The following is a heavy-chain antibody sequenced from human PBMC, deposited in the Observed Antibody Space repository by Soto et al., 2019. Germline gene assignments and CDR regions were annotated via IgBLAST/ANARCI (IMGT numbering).Heavy chain of an antibody. J-gene: IGHJ6*02. CDR1: GYSFTDYH. Sequence: QVQLVQSGAEVKKPGASVKVSCKASGYSFTDYHIHWVRQAPGQGLEWLGRINPKSGGTSTAQKFQGWGTITTDPSIGTAGFVLTRLTSDVTPIYYCPRGDCTECTSRVCTFFYNPDMDIWGPGTTVTVSS. D-gene: IGHD2-8*01. V-gene: IGHV1-2*04. CDR3: PRGDCTECTSRVCTFFYNPDMDI. CDR2: INPKSGGT.